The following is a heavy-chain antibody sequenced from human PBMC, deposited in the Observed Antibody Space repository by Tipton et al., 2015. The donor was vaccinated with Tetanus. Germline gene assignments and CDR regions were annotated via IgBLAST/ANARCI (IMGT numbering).Heavy chain of an antibody. Sequence: SLRLSCAASGFSLSSYGMHWVRQAPGKGLEWVAIIWNDGSNKNYADSVKGRFTISRENSKNTLYLKMSSLREEDTAVYYCARDHSFAVGRSRGGLDSWGQGTLVPVSS. V-gene: IGHV3-33*01. CDR2: IWNDGSNK. J-gene: IGHJ4*02. CDR1: GFSLSSYG. D-gene: IGHD3-10*01. CDR3: ARDHSFAVGRSRGGLDS.